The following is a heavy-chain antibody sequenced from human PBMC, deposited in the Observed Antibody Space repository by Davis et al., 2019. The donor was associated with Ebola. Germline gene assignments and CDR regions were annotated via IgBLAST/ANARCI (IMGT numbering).Heavy chain of an antibody. D-gene: IGHD3-3*01. J-gene: IGHJ5*02. CDR2: INHSGST. CDR3: ARNDYDFWSGYYGTNWFDP. CDR1: GGSFSGYY. V-gene: IGHV4-34*01. Sequence: SETLSLTCAVYGGSFSGYYWSWIRQPPGKGLEWIGEINHSGSTNYNPSLKSRVTISVDTSKNQFSLKLSPVTAADTAVYYCARNDYDFWSGYYGTNWFDPWGQGTLVTVSS.